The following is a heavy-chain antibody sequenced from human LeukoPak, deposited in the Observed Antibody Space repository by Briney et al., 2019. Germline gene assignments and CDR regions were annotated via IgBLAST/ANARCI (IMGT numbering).Heavy chain of an antibody. D-gene: IGHD2-21*01. CDR2: IWYDGSKR. V-gene: IGHV3-33*01. CDR3: ARDRGIVGPDFDC. J-gene: IGHJ4*02. CDR1: GFTFGNYG. Sequence: GGSLRLSCLASGFTFGNYGFHWVCQAPGKGLEWVAVIWYDGSKRYYADSVEGRFTISRDDPKNTLYLQMNSLRGEDTAVYYCARDRGIVGPDFDCWGQGTLVTVSS.